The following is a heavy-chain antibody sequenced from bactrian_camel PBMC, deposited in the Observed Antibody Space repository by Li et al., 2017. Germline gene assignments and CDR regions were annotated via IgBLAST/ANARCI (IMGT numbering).Heavy chain of an antibody. Sequence: HVQLVESGGGSVQAGGSLRLSCVASGYTTGMTCMAWFRQAPGKGREGVAAIYPAVGTTYYADSVKGRFTISRDNAKNALYLQLNGLKSEDTAMYYCAKGGTRGQGTQVTVS. D-gene: IGHD2*01. CDR3: AKGGT. CDR1: GYTTGMTC. J-gene: IGHJ4*01. CDR2: IYPAVGTT. V-gene: IGHV3S1*01.